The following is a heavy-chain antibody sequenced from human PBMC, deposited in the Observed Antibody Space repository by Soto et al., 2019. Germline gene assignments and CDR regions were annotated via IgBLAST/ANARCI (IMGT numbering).Heavy chain of an antibody. CDR3: ARAPNYVVPAASRWFDP. J-gene: IGHJ5*02. CDR2: MNPNSGNT. CDR1: GDTFTNYD. V-gene: IGHV1-8*01. D-gene: IGHD2-2*01. Sequence: QVQLVQSGAEVKKPGASVKVSCKAAGDTFTNYDINWVRQATGQGLEWMGWMNPNSGNTIYAQRFQGRVTMTRNTSISTAYMELSSLRSEDTAVYFCARAPNYVVPAASRWFDPWGQGTLVTVSS.